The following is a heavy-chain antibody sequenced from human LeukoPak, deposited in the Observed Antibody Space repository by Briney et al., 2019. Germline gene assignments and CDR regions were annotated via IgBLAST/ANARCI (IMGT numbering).Heavy chain of an antibody. D-gene: IGHD1-7*01. V-gene: IGHV3-15*01. CDR1: GFTFSNAW. CDR2: IKSKTDGGTT. Sequence: GGSLRLSCAASGFTFSNAWMSWVRQAPGKGLEWVGRIKSKTDGGTTDYAAPVKGRFTISRDDSKNTLYLQMNSLKTEDTAVYYCTPVDWNYDHPFDYWGQGSLVPVSS. J-gene: IGHJ4*02. CDR3: TPVDWNYDHPFDY.